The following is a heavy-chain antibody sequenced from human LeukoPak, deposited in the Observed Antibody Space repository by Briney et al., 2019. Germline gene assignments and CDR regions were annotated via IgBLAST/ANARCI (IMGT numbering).Heavy chain of an antibody. V-gene: IGHV3-7*01. D-gene: IGHD3-10*01. Sequence: PGGSLRLSCAASGFTLSSYWMTWVRQAPGKGLQWVANINQDGSGMYYVDSVKGRFTISRDNAKNSLYLQMNSLRDEDTAIYYCATDLHYAFDIWGQGTVVTVSS. J-gene: IGHJ3*02. CDR2: INQDGSGM. CDR3: ATDLHYAFDI. CDR1: GFTLSSYW.